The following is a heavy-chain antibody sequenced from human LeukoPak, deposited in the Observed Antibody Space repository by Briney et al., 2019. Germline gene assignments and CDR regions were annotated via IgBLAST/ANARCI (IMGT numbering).Heavy chain of an antibody. CDR1: GIIFSNYW. CDR2: INRDGRST. Sequence: LRLSCXASGIIFSNYWMHWVRQAPGKGLVWVSRINRDGRSTSYADSVKGRFTISRDNAKNSLYLQMNSLRAEDTAVYYCARAVRIVVVVAYFDYWGQGTLVTVSS. CDR3: ARAVRIVVVVAYFDY. D-gene: IGHD2-15*01. V-gene: IGHV3-74*01. J-gene: IGHJ4*02.